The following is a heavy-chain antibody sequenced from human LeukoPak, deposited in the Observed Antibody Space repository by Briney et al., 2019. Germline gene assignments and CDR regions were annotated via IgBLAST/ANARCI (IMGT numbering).Heavy chain of an antibody. CDR2: INPNSGGT. J-gene: IGHJ5*02. CDR3: ARGGSGSYFSWLDP. V-gene: IGHV1-2*02. CDR1: GYTFTDYY. D-gene: IGHD3-10*01. Sequence: ASVKVSCKASGYTFTDYYIHWVRQAPGQGLECMGWINPNSGGTNYAQKFQGRVTMTRDTSISIAYMELSRLRSDDTAVYYCARGGSGSYFSWLDPWGQGTLVTVSS.